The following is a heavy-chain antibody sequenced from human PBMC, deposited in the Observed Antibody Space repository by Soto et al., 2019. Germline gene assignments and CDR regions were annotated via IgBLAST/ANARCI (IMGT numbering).Heavy chain of an antibody. CDR1: GGNFRSQSIS. CDR2: AIPVLGVA. Sequence: QVQLVQSGAEVKKPGSSVKVSCKASGGNFRSQSISISWVRQAPGQGLEWMGRAIPVLGVANYGQKFQGTVTVTADKVTSTVYMDLSSLRAEDTAVYYCARGRDVAAPGTVDTDYDYGMDVWGQGTTVSVSS. V-gene: IGHV1-69*02. J-gene: IGHJ6*02. CDR3: ARGRDVAAPGTVDTDYDYGMDV. D-gene: IGHD6-13*01.